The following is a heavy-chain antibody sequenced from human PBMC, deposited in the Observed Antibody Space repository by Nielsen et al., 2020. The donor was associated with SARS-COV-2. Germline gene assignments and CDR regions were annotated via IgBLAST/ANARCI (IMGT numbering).Heavy chain of an antibody. J-gene: IGHJ6*02. V-gene: IGHV1-69*13. CDR3: ASTLVVVTAIYRGNYYYYGMDV. D-gene: IGHD2-21*02. CDR2: IIPIFGTA. Sequence: SVKVSCKASGGTFSSYAISWVRQAPGQGLEWMGGIIPIFGTANYAQKFQGRVTITADESTSTACMELSSLRSEDTAVYYCASTLVVVTAIYRGNYYYYGMDVWGQGTTVTVSS. CDR1: GGTFSSYA.